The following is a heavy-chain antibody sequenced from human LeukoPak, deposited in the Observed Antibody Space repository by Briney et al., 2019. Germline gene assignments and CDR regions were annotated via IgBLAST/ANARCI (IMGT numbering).Heavy chain of an antibody. D-gene: IGHD2-15*01. J-gene: IGHJ4*02. V-gene: IGHV3-7*05. CDR2: IKQDGSET. CDR1: GFTLSSYW. Sequence: GGSLRLSCAASGFTLSSYWMSWVRQAPGKGLEWVANIKQDGSETYFVDSVKGRFTISRDNAKNSLYLQMNTLRAEDTAVYYCAKVLGGLWPGIDYWGQGTVVTVSS. CDR3: AKVLGGLWPGIDY.